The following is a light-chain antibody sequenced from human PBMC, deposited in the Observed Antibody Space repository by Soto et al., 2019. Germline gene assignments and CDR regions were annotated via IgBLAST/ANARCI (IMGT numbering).Light chain of an antibody. CDR3: SSYTSTSTLYV. CDR1: SSDVGGYNY. Sequence: QSVLTQPASVSGSPGQSITIYCTGTSSDVGGYNYVSWYQQHPDKAPKLMIYEVTNRPSGVSFRFSGSKSGNTASLTISGLQPEDEADYYCSSYTSTSTLYVFGTGTKLTVL. V-gene: IGLV2-14*01. CDR2: EVT. J-gene: IGLJ1*01.